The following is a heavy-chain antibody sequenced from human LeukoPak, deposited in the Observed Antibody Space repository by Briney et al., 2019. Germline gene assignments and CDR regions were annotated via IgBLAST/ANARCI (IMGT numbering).Heavy chain of an antibody. J-gene: IGHJ4*02. D-gene: IGHD5/OR15-5a*01. CDR1: GGSISSGGYY. V-gene: IGHV4-39*07. CDR3: AREVYTYSGGGTDH. Sequence: SETLSLTCTVSGGSISSGGYYWGWVRQPPGKGLEWIGSIYYSGSTYYNPSLKSRVTISVDTSKNQFSLKLNSVTAADTAVYYCAREVYTYSGGGTDHWGQGTLVTVSS. CDR2: IYYSGST.